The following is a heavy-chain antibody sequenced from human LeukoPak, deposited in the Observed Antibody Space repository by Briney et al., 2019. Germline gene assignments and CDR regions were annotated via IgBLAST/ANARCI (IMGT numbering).Heavy chain of an antibody. CDR3: ARGLGITISEGRPSDAFDI. V-gene: IGHV4-34*01. CDR2: INHSGST. CDR1: GASFSGYY. D-gene: IGHD3-9*01. Sequence: SETLSLTCAVYGASFSGYYWSWIRQPPGKGLEWIGGINHSGSTNYNPSLKSRVTISVDTSKNQFSLKLSSVTAADTAVYYCARGLGITISEGRPSDAFDIWGQGTMVTVSS. J-gene: IGHJ3*02.